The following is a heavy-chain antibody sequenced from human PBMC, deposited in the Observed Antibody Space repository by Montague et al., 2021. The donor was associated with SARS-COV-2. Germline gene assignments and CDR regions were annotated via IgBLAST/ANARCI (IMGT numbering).Heavy chain of an antibody. CDR1: GFTFSSYA. J-gene: IGHJ4*02. V-gene: IGHV3-30-3*01. CDR3: ARDLVGWAYYFDY. CDR2: ISYDGSNK. D-gene: IGHD3-9*01. Sequence: SLRLSCAASGFTFSSYAMHWVRQAPGKGLEWVAVISYDGSNKYYADSVKGRFTISRDNSKNTLYLRMNSLRAEDTAVYYCARDLVGWAYYFDYWGQGTLVTVSS.